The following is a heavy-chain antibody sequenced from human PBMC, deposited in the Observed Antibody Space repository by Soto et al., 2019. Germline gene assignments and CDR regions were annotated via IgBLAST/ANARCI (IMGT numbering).Heavy chain of an antibody. CDR1: GGSISSSSYY. Sequence: LSLTCTVSGGSISSSSYYWGWIRQPPGKGLEWIGSIYYSGSTYYNPSLKSRVTISVDTSKNQFSLKLSSVTAADTAVYYCARWGQYSSGEGFDYWGQGTLVTVSS. CDR3: ARWGQYSSGEGFDY. V-gene: IGHV4-39*01. D-gene: IGHD6-19*01. CDR2: IYYSGST. J-gene: IGHJ4*02.